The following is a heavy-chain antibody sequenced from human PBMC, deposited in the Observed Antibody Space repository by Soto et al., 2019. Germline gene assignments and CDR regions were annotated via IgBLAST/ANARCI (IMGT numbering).Heavy chain of an antibody. CDR3: ARDRIGSGSYYYGMDV. Sequence: GASVKVSCKASGGTFSSYTISWVRQAPGQGLEWMGRIIPILGIANYAQKFQGRVTITADKSTSTAYIELSSLRSEDTAVYYCARDRIGSGSYYYGMDVWGQGTTVTVSS. CDR1: GGTFSSYT. J-gene: IGHJ6*02. CDR2: IIPILGIA. D-gene: IGHD6-19*01. V-gene: IGHV1-69*04.